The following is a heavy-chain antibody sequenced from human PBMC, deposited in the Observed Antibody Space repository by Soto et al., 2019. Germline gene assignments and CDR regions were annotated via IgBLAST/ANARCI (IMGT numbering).Heavy chain of an antibody. CDR3: AKDALAVAGTRDAFDI. J-gene: IGHJ3*02. D-gene: IGHD6-19*01. CDR2: ISGSGGST. CDR1: GFTFSSYA. V-gene: IGHV3-23*01. Sequence: EVQLLESGGGLVQPGGSLRLYCAASGFTFSSYAMSWVRQAPGKGLEWVSAISGSGGSTYYADSVKGRFTISRDNSKNTLYLQMNSLRAENTAVYYCAKDALAVAGTRDAFDIWGQGTMVTVSS.